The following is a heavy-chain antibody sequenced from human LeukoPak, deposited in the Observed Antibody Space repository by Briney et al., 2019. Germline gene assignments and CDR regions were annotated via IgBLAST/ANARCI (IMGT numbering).Heavy chain of an antibody. V-gene: IGHV3-21*01. D-gene: IGHD5-18*01. CDR2: ISSRSLYI. CDR3: ARDSEDTPTGRIDY. CDR1: GFTFTSYS. J-gene: IGHJ4*02. Sequence: VGSLRLSCAASGFTFTSYSMNWVRQAPGKGLEWVSSISSRSLYIYYADSVKGRFTISRDNAKNSLYLQMNDLRAEDTAVYYCARDSEDTPTGRIDYWGQGTLVTVSS.